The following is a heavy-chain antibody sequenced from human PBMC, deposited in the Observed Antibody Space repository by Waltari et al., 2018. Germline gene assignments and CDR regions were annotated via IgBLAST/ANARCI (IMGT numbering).Heavy chain of an antibody. Sequence: EVQLVESGGGLVKPGGSLRLSCAASGFSFSNAWMNWVRQAPGKGLEWVGRIKSKTDGGTPDYAAPVKGRFSISRDDSKNTLYLQMNSLKTEDTAVYYCTTDRVQLWLLYYHGMDVWGQGTTVTVSS. J-gene: IGHJ6*02. CDR3: TTDRVQLWLLYYHGMDV. CDR1: GFSFSNAW. V-gene: IGHV3-15*07. D-gene: IGHD5-18*01. CDR2: IKSKTDGGTP.